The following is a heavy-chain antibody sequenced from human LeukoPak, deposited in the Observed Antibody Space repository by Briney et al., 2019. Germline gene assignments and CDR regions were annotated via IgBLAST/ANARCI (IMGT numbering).Heavy chain of an antibody. Sequence: GGSLRLSCAASGFIVSSKYMSWVRQAPGKGLEWVSVIYSGGSTHYADSVKGRFTISRDNSKNTLYLQMGSLRAEDMAVYYCARSEYYGDYNDYWGQGTLVTVSS. CDR3: ARSEYYGDYNDY. J-gene: IGHJ4*02. CDR1: GFIVSSKY. D-gene: IGHD4-17*01. CDR2: IYSGGST. V-gene: IGHV3-66*01.